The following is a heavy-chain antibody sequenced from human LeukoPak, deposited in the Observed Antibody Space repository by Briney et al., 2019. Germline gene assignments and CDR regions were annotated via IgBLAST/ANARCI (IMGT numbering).Heavy chain of an antibody. D-gene: IGHD3-22*01. Sequence: PGGSLRLSCAASGFTFSSYSMNWVRQAPGKGLEWVSYISSSSSTIYYADSVKGRFTISRDNAKNSLYLQMNSLRAEDTAVYYCAREVYYDSSGYYHPGGFDYWGQGTLVTVSS. CDR2: ISSSSSTI. J-gene: IGHJ4*02. CDR3: AREVYYDSSGYYHPGGFDY. V-gene: IGHV3-48*01. CDR1: GFTFSSYS.